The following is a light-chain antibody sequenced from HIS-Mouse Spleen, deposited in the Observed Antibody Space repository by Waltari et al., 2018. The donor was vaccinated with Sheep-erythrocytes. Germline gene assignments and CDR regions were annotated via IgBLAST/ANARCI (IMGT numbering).Light chain of an antibody. CDR1: QSISSY. CDR3: QQRSNWRT. J-gene: IGKJ4*01. V-gene: IGKV1-39*01. Sequence: DIQMTQSPSSLSASVGDRVTITCRASQSISSYLNWYQQKPGKAPKPLIYAASSLQSGVPSSFSGSGAGTDSTLTISGLEPEDVAVYCGQQRSNWRTFGGGTKVEIK. CDR2: AAS.